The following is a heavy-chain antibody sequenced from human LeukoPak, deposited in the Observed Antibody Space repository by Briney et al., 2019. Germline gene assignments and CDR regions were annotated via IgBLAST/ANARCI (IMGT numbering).Heavy chain of an antibody. CDR2: ISGSGGST. D-gene: IGHD3-22*01. CDR1: GFTFSSYA. V-gene: IGHV3-23*01. Sequence: GGSLRLSCAASGFTFSSYAMSWVRQAPGKGLEWVSAISGSGGSTYYADSVKGRFTISRDNSKNTLYLQMNSLRAEDTAVYYCAKGHFSGSSGYVYFDYWGQGTLVTVSS. CDR3: AKGHFSGSSGYVYFDY. J-gene: IGHJ4*02.